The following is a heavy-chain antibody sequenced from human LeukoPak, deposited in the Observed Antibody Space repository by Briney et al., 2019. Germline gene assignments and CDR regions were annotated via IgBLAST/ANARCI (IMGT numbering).Heavy chain of an antibody. D-gene: IGHD3-22*01. Sequence: GGSLRLSCAASGFIFEDYTMHWVRQVPGKTLEWVSLVNWHGTTYYADSLKGRFTISRDNSKNSLYLQMYSLRTEDTAFYYCAKDLTYESSGSVIDNWGLGTLVTVSS. CDR2: VNWHGTT. CDR1: GFIFEDYT. V-gene: IGHV3-43*01. CDR3: AKDLTYESSGSVIDN. J-gene: IGHJ4*02.